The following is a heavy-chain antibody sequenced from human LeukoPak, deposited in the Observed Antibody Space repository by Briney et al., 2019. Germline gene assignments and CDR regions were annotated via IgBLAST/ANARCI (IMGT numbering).Heavy chain of an antibody. CDR3: ARDLRWGSGSTPAHYYYYMDV. J-gene: IGHJ6*03. CDR1: GGSISSGDYY. Sequence: MSSQTLSFTCTVSGGSISSGDYYWSWIRQPPGKGLEWIGYIYYSGSTYYNPSLKSRVTISVDTSKNQFSLKLSSVTAADTAVYYCARDLRWGSGSTPAHYYYYMDVWGKGTTVTVSS. D-gene: IGHD1-26*01. V-gene: IGHV4-30-4*01. CDR2: IYYSGST.